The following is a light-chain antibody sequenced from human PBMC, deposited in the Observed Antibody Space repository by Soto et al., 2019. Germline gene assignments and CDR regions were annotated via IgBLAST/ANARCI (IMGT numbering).Light chain of an antibody. Sequence: QSALTQPASVSGSPGQSITISCTGTSSDVGGYNYVSWYQQHPGKAPKLMIYAVSNRPSGVSNRFSGSKSGNTASLTISGLQAEDEADYSCSSYTSSSTRVFGTGTKVTVL. V-gene: IGLV2-14*01. CDR3: SSYTSSSTRV. CDR1: SSDVGGYNY. CDR2: AVS. J-gene: IGLJ1*01.